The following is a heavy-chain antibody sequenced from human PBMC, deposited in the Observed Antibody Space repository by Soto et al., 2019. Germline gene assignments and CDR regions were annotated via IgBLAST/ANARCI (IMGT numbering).Heavy chain of an antibody. CDR3: ARGAPVTIFGVVTNYYYYGMDV. V-gene: IGHV4-30-4*01. D-gene: IGHD3-3*01. Sequence: QVQLQELGPGLVKPSQTLSLTCTVSGGSISSGDYYWSWIRQPPGKGLEWIGYIYYSGSTYYNPSLKSRVTISVDTSKNQFSLKLSSVTAADTAVYYCARGAPVTIFGVVTNYYYYGMDVWGQGTTVTVSS. J-gene: IGHJ6*02. CDR1: GGSISSGDYY. CDR2: IYYSGST.